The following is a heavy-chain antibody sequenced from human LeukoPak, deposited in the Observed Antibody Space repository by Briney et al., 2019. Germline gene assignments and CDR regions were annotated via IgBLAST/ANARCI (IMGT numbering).Heavy chain of an antibody. CDR2: ISGGGETT. D-gene: IGHD4-17*01. V-gene: IGHV3-23*01. CDR3: ARDYADYVGYFFFDY. J-gene: IGHJ4*02. Sequence: PGGSLRLSCGGSGFTFSSYAMNWVRQAPGKGLEWVSSISGGGETTYYADSAKGRFTISRDNSQNTLYLQMNSLRAEDTAVYYCARDYADYVGYFFFDYWGQGTLVTVSS. CDR1: GFTFSSYA.